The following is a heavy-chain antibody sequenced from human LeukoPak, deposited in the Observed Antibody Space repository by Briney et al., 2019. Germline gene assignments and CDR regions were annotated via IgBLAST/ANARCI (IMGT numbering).Heavy chain of an antibody. CDR2: IIPIFGTA. V-gene: IGHV1-69*13. J-gene: IGHJ6*03. CDR3: ASNPGGYSSSSMYYYYMDV. Sequence: SVKVSCKASGGTFSSYAISWVRQAPGQGLEWMGRIIPIFGTANYAQKFQGRVTITADESTSTAYMELSSLRSEDTAVYYCASNPGGYSSSSMYYYYMDVWGKGTTVTVSS. CDR1: GGTFSSYA. D-gene: IGHD6-6*01.